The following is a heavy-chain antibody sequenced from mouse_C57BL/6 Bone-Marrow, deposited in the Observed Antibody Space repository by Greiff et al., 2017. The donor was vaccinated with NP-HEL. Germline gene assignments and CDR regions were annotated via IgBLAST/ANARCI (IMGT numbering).Heavy chain of an antibody. CDR1: GYTFTSYL. J-gene: IGHJ2*01. D-gene: IGHD1-1*01. Sequence: QVQLQQSGAELVKPGASVKLSCKASGYTFTSYLMHWVKQRPGRGLEWIGRIDPNSGGTKYNEKFKSKATLTVDQPSSTDYMQRNSLTAEDSAVYYWARDYYGSSSLDYWGQGTTLTVSS. CDR3: ARDYYGSSSLDY. CDR2: IDPNSGGT. V-gene: IGHV1-72*01.